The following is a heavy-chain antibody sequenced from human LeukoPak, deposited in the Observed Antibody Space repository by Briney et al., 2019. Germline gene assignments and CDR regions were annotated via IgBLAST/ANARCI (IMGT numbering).Heavy chain of an antibody. CDR2: IRYDGDNK. Sequence: GGSLRLSCAASGFTFSSYGMHWVRQAPGKGLEWVAFIRYDGDNKYYADSVKGRFTISRDNSKTTLSLQMNSLRAEDTAVYYCARRAGGYSHPYDYWGQGTLVTVSS. CDR3: ARRAGGYSHPYDY. CDR1: GFTFSSYG. V-gene: IGHV3-30*02. J-gene: IGHJ4*02. D-gene: IGHD4-23*01.